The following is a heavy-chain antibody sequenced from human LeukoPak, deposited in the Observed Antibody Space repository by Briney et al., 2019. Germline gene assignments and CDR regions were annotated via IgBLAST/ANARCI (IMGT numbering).Heavy chain of an antibody. CDR3: ARVPLEQWLVWGIPRFDP. CDR1: GYTFTSYD. J-gene: IGHJ5*02. Sequence: ASVKVSCKASGYTFTSYDINWVRQATGQGLEWMGWMNPNSGDTGYAQKFQGRVTMTRNTSISTAYMELSSLRSEDTAVYYCARVPLEQWLVWGIPRFDPWGQGTLVTVSS. V-gene: IGHV1-8*01. D-gene: IGHD6-19*01. CDR2: MNPNSGDT.